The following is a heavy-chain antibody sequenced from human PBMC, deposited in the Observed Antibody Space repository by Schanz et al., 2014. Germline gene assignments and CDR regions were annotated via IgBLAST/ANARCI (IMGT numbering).Heavy chain of an antibody. J-gene: IGHJ5*02. D-gene: IGHD4-4*01. CDR3: ARHLPGGYNNHGWFDP. Sequence: QVQLQESGPGLVKPSETLSLTCTVSGGSIRGYYCSWIRQPPGKGLEWIGYVHSSGSTNYNSSLKGRVTITEDTSKTPFPLRLRSVTAADTAVYYCARHLPGGYNNHGWFDPWGQGTLVTVSS. CDR2: VHSSGST. CDR1: GGSIRGYY. V-gene: IGHV4-59*08.